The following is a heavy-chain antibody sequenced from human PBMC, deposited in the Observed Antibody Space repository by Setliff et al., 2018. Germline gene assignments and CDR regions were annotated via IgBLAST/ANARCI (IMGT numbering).Heavy chain of an antibody. CDR1: GFTFSSYA. V-gene: IGHV3-30*02. Sequence: LRLSCAASGFTFSSYAMHWVRQAPGKGLEWVAFIWSDGTNKYYADSVKGRFTISKDNSKNTLYLQMNSLRTEDTAVYYCAKRKGIAALDYWGQGTLVTVSS. J-gene: IGHJ4*02. D-gene: IGHD2-15*01. CDR3: AKRKGIAALDY. CDR2: IWSDGTNK.